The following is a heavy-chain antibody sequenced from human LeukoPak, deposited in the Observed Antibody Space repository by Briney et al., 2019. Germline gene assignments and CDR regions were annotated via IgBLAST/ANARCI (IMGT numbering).Heavy chain of an antibody. CDR2: INPNSGGT. D-gene: IGHD2-2*01. CDR1: GYTFTGYY. CDR3: ARSRSRDCSSTSCYSYGLDY. V-gene: IGHV1-2*02. J-gene: IGHJ4*02. Sequence: ASVKVSCKASGYTFTGYYMHWVRQAPGQGFAWMGWINPNSGGTNCAQKFQGRVTMTRDTSISTAYMELSRLRSDDTAVYYCARSRSRDCSSTSCYSYGLDYWGQGTLVTVSS.